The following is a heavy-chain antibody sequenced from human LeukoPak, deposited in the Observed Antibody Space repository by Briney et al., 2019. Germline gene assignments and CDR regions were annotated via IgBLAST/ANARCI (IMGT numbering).Heavy chain of an antibody. CDR1: GYTFTSYY. D-gene: IGHD4-17*01. Sequence: ASVKVSCKASGYTFTSYYMHWVRQAPGQGLEWMGIINPSGGSTSYAQKFQGRVTMTRDTSTSTVYMELSRLRSDDTAVYYCATLWGPYGDYVENFDYWGQGTLVTVSS. J-gene: IGHJ4*02. V-gene: IGHV1-46*01. CDR2: INPSGGST. CDR3: ATLWGPYGDYVENFDY.